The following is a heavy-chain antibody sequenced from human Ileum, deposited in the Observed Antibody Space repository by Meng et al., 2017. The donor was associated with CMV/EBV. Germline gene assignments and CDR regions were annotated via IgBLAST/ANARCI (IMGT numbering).Heavy chain of an antibody. CDR2: ISSSSSYI. V-gene: IGHV3-21*01. CDR3: ARDPTQTGYYSYYYYGMDV. D-gene: IGHD3-9*01. J-gene: IGHJ6*02. CDR1: GFTFSSYS. Sequence: GGSLKISCAASGFTFSSYSMNWVRQAPGKGLEWVSSISSSSSYIYYADSVKGRFTISRDNAKNSLYLQMNSLRAEDTAVYYCARDPTQTGYYSYYYYGMDVWGQGTTVTGYS.